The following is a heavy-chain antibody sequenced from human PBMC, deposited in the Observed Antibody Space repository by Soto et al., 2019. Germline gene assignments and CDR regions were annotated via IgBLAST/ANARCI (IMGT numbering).Heavy chain of an antibody. CDR1: GGSFWGYY. CDR2: INHSGST. D-gene: IGHD2-8*02. CDR3: ARVGSTEPCFDP. V-gene: IGHV4-34*01. J-gene: IGHJ5*02. Sequence: SETLSLTCAVYGGSFWGYYWSWIRQPPGKGLEWIGEINHSGSTNYNPSLKSRVTISVDTSKNQVSLNLTSVTAADTAVYYCARVGSTEPCFDPWGKGTLVTVSS.